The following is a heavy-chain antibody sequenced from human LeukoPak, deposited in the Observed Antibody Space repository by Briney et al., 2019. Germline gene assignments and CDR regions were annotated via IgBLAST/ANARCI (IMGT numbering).Heavy chain of an antibody. J-gene: IGHJ3*02. CDR3: ATAITEGPDDAFDI. CDR2: IWYDGSNK. CDR1: GFTFSSYG. Sequence: GGSLRLSCAASGFTFSSYGMHWVRQAPGKGLEWVAVIWYDGSNKYYADSVKGRFTISRDNSRNKLYLQMNSLRAEDTAVYYCATAITEGPDDAFDIWGQGTMVTVSS. D-gene: IGHD3-10*01. V-gene: IGHV3-33*01.